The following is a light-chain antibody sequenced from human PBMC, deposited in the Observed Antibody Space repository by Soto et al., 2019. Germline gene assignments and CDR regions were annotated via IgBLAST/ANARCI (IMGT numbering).Light chain of an antibody. Sequence: DIQMTQSPSSLSASVGDRVTISCQASQDINTFLNWYQQKPGKAPKLLIYGASNLETGVTSRFGGSGFGTDFTFTIISLQPEDIATYYCQQYDSLPLTFGGGTKVEIK. J-gene: IGKJ4*01. CDR1: QDINTF. CDR2: GAS. CDR3: QQYDSLPLT. V-gene: IGKV1-33*01.